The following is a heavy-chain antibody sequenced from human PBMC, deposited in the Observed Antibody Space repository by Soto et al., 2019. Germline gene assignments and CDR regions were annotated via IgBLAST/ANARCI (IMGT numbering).Heavy chain of an antibody. J-gene: IGHJ4*02. CDR1: GFTFSNAW. V-gene: IGHV3-15*01. CDR2: IKSKTDGGTT. CDR3: TTDLSYCSSTSCSY. D-gene: IGHD2-2*01. Sequence: PGGSLRLSCAASGFTFSNAWMSWVRQAPGKGLEWVGRIKSKTDGGTTDYAAPVKGRFTISRDDSKNTLYLQMNSLKTEDTVVYYCTTDLSYCSSTSCSYWGQGTLVTVSS.